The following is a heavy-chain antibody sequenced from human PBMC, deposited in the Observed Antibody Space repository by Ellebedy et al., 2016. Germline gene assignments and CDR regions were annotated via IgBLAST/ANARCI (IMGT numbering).Heavy chain of an antibody. J-gene: IGHJ5*02. CDR2: ISSSSSTI. CDR3: ARVFSRDRMVRGPSNWFDP. D-gene: IGHD3-10*01. Sequence: GESLKISCAASGFTFSSYSMNWVRQAPGKGLEWVSYISSSSSTIYYADSVKGRFTISRDNAKNSLYLQMNSLRAEDTAVYYCARVFSRDRMVRGPSNWFDPWGQGTLVTVSS. V-gene: IGHV3-48*04. CDR1: GFTFSSYS.